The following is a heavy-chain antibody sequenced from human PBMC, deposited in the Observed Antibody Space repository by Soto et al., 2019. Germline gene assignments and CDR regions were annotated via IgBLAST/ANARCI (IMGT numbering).Heavy chain of an antibody. CDR2: ISYDGSNK. CDR3: ARILRYFERPDY. CDR1: GSTFSSYA. J-gene: IGHJ4*02. Sequence: GGSLRLSCPSPGSTFSSYAMPQGRQVPRKGPDWVAVISYDGSNKYYAASVKGRFTISRENSKNTLYLQMTSLRCEDTPVHCWARILRYFERPDYWDRGPLVTGSS. D-gene: IGHD3-9*01. V-gene: IGHV3-30-3*01.